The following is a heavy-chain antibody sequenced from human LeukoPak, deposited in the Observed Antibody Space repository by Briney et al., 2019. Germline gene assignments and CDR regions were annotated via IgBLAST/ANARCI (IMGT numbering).Heavy chain of an antibody. V-gene: IGHV4-59*01. J-gene: IGHJ5*02. CDR2: IYYSGST. CDR1: GVSISSYY. D-gene: IGHD3-16*02. Sequence: PSETLSLTCTVSGVSISSYYWSWIRQPPGKGLEWIGYIYYSGSTNYNPSLKSRVTISVDTSKNQFSLKLSSVTAADTAVCYCARVETVWGSYRLGLWFDPWGQGTLVTVSS. CDR3: ARVETVWGSYRLGLWFDP.